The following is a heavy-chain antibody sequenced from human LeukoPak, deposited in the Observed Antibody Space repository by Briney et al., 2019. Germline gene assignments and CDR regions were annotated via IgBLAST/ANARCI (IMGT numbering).Heavy chain of an antibody. CDR3: ARLVAETNLGYSYGSHFDY. D-gene: IGHD5-18*01. J-gene: IGHJ4*02. Sequence: GGSLRLSCTSSGFTFREFAVSWFRQAPGKGLEWIGFIRSSIYGGTPKAAASVKGRFIFSRDDSKGVAYLRMNSLKTEDTAVYYCARLVAETNLGYSYGSHFDYWGQGTLVTVSS. CDR1: GFTFREFA. CDR2: IRSSIYGGTP. V-gene: IGHV3-49*03.